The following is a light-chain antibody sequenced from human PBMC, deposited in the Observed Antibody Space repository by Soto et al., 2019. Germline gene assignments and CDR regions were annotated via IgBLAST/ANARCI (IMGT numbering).Light chain of an antibody. J-gene: IGKJ1*01. V-gene: IGKV1-27*01. CDR1: QGIGTN. Sequence: DTQMTQSPSSLSASVGDRVTITCRASQGIGTNLAWYQQKPGKVPKVLIYTASTLHSGVPSRFSGSGSGTDFTLTINSLQPEDVATYFCQKYDSVPWSFGQGTRVEI. CDR2: TAS. CDR3: QKYDSVPWS.